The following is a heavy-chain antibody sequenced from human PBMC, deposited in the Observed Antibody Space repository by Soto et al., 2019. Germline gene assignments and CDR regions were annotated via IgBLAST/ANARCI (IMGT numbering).Heavy chain of an antibody. D-gene: IGHD1-7*01. CDR2: IIPIFGTA. V-gene: IGHV1-69*13. CDR3: ARDTGTTEGLLDY. J-gene: IGHJ4*02. Sequence: ASVKVSCKASGGTFSSYAISWVRQAPGQGLEWMGGIIPIFGTANYAQKFQGRVTITADESTSTAYMELSSLRSEDTAVYYCARDTGTTEGLLDYWGQGTLVTVSS. CDR1: GGTFSSYA.